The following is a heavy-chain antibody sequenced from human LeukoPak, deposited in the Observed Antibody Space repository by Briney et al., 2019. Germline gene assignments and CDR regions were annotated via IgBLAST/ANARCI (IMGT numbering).Heavy chain of an antibody. J-gene: IGHJ4*02. V-gene: IGHV1-18*01. CDR3: ARQDPITGTTGLFDY. CDR2: ISAYNGNT. Sequence: XGXEXXGXISAYNGNTNYAQKLQGRVTMTTDTSTSTAYMELRSLRSDDTAVYYCARQDPITGTTGLFDYWGQGTLVTVSS. D-gene: IGHD1/OR15-1a*01.